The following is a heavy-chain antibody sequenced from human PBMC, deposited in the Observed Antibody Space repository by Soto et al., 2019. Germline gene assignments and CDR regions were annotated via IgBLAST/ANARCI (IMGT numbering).Heavy chain of an antibody. Sequence: GGSLRLSWAASGFTVSRKYMSWVRQAPGKGLELVSVIYSGGSTYYADSVKGRFTISRDNSKNTLYLQMNSLRAEDTAVYYCARGEANCSGGSCYSGQDAFDIWGQGTMVTVSS. CDR3: ARGEANCSGGSCYSGQDAFDI. D-gene: IGHD2-15*01. V-gene: IGHV3-66*01. CDR1: GFTVSRKY. J-gene: IGHJ3*02. CDR2: IYSGGST.